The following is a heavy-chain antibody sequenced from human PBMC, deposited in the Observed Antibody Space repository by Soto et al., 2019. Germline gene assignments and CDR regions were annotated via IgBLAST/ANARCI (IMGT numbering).Heavy chain of an antibody. J-gene: IGHJ4*02. CDR2: ISDDGTNK. Sequence: QVQLVESGGGLVQPGRSLRLSCAASGFTFSGYALHWVRQAPGKGLEWVAVISDDGTNKYYAESVKGRFTISRDNSKDTVYLQLSSLRPEDTAVYYCERHLRQTPDYWGQGTLVTVTS. CDR1: GFTFSGYA. CDR3: ERHLRQTPDY. V-gene: IGHV3-30-3*01.